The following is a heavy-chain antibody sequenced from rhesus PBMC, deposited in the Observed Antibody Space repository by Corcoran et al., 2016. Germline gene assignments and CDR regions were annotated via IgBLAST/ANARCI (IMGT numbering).Heavy chain of an antibody. J-gene: IGHJ4*01. CDR3: ARDRPLERFDY. V-gene: IGHV4S9*01. CDR1: GGSISDYYY. CDR2: IYGNSART. Sequence: QVQLQESGPGLVKPSETLSLTCAVSGGSISDYYYWNWIRQPPGKGLEWIGNIYGNSARTYYNPSLKSRVTISKATSKNQFFLKLSSVTAADTAVYYCARDRPLERFDYWGQGVLVTVSS.